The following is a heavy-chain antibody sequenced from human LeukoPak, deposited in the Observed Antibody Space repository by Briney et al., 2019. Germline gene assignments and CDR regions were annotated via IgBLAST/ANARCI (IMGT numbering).Heavy chain of an antibody. D-gene: IGHD6-25*01. V-gene: IGHV3-30*02. J-gene: IGHJ3*01. CDR2: IRYDGSNK. CDR3: AKELRTAAGYDAYDL. Sequence: GGSLRLSCAASGFTFSSYGMHWVRQAPGKGLEWVAFIRYDGSNKYYADSVKGRFTISKDNSKNTLYLQMNSLRAEDTAVYYCAKELRTAAGYDAYDLWGQGTMVTVSS. CDR1: GFTFSSYG.